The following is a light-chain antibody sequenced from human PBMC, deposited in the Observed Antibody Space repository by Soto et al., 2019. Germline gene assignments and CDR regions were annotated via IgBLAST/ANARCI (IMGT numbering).Light chain of an antibody. J-gene: IGKJ4*01. Sequence: IVLTQSPSTLSLSPGERATLSCRASQSVGSSLAWYQQKLGQAPRLLIYAASDRATGIPARFSGSGSGTDFTLIISSLEPEDFAVYYCQHRSNWPLTFGGGTKVDIK. CDR2: AAS. CDR3: QHRSNWPLT. V-gene: IGKV3-11*01. CDR1: QSVGSS.